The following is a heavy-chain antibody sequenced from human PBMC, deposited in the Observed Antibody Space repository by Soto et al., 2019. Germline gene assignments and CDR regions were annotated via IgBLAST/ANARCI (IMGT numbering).Heavy chain of an antibody. D-gene: IGHD3-9*01. V-gene: IGHV4-4*02. CDR1: GGSINSNRW. J-gene: IGHJ5*02. CDR3: AGQWAAGYGAFDP. CDR2: IHDGGTT. Sequence: QVKLQESGPGLVKPSGTLSLTCAVSGGSINSNRWWTWVRQAPGKGLEWIGEIHDGGTTNYNLSLKCRVTLSIDESKNQFSLDMKSVSAEDTAVYYCAGQWAAGYGAFDPWGQGILVTVSS.